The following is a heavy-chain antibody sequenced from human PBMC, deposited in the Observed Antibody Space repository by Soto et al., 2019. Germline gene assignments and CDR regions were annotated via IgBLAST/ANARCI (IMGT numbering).Heavy chain of an antibody. D-gene: IGHD3-10*01. V-gene: IGHV3-15*07. CDR2: IKSKTDGGTT. CDR3: TTGVRVVVVRGVSVSNGMDV. J-gene: IGHJ6*02. CDR1: GFTFSNAW. Sequence: GGSLRLSCAASGFTFSNAWMNWVRQAPGKGLEWVGRIKSKTDGGTTDYAAPVKGRFTISRDDSKNTLYLQMNSLKTEDTAVYYCTTGVRVVVVRGVSVSNGMDVWGQGTTVTVSS.